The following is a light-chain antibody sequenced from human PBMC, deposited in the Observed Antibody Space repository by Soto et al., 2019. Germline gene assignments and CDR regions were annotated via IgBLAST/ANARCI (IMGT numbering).Light chain of an antibody. J-gene: IGLJ1*01. CDR1: SNDVGGYNY. CDR3: VSFAGGTYV. V-gene: IGLV2-8*01. CDR2: GVT. Sequence: QSALTQPPSASGSPGRSVTISCTGTSNDVGGYNYVSWYQQHPGKAPKLIIYGVTRRPPGVPDRFFGSKSGNTSSLTVSGRDAEDDADYYCVSFAGGTYVFGTGTKLAVL.